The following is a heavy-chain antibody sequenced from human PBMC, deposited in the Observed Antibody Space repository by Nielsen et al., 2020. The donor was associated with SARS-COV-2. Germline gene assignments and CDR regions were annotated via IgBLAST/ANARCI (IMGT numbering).Heavy chain of an antibody. CDR1: GGSISSYY. J-gene: IGHJ5*02. Sequence: SETLSLTCTVSGGSISSYYWSWIRQPPGKGLEWIGYIYYSGSTNYNPSLKSRVTITVNTSKNQFSLKLSSVTAADTAVYYCARDRPAVTGTGRFDPWGQGTLVTVSS. V-gene: IGHV4-59*01. CDR2: IYYSGST. D-gene: IGHD6-19*01. CDR3: ARDRPAVTGTGRFDP.